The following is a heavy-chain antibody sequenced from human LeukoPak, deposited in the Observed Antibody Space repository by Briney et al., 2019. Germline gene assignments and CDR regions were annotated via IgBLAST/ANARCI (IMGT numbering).Heavy chain of an antibody. CDR1: GSTFSSYA. J-gene: IGHJ4*02. D-gene: IGHD3-9*01. CDR3: AKDMRFDWTPYYFDY. V-gene: IGHV3-23*01. CDR2: ISGSGGST. Sequence: GGSLRLSCVASGSTFSSYAMSWVRQAPGKGLEWVSAISGSGGSTYYADSVKGRFTISRDNSKNTLYLQMNSLRAEDTAVYYCAKDMRFDWTPYYFDYWGQGTLVTVSS.